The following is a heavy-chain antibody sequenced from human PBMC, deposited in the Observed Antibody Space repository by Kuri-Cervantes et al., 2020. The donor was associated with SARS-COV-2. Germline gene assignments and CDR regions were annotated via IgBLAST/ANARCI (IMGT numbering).Heavy chain of an antibody. CDR2: IYHSGST. V-gene: IGHV4-39*07. D-gene: IGHD3-3*01. CDR3: ARSKSWRWFDP. J-gene: IGHJ5*02. Sequence: SETLSLTCTVSGDSITTSPYYWAWVRQPPGKGLEWIGSIYHSGSTYYNPSLKSRVTISVDTSKNQFSLKLSSVTAADTAVYYCARSKSWRWFDPWGQGTLVTVSS. CDR1: GDSITTSPYY.